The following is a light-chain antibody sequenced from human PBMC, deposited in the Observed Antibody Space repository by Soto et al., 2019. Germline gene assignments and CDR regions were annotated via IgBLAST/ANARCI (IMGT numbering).Light chain of an antibody. CDR3: QHYNSYSEA. Sequence: DIQITQSPSTLSGSVGDRVTIACRAIQTISSWLAWYQQKPGKAPKLLIYKASTLKSGVPSRFSGSGSGTEFTLTISSLQTDDLATYYCQHYNSYSEAFGQGTKV. J-gene: IGKJ1*01. V-gene: IGKV1-5*03. CDR2: KAS. CDR1: QTISSW.